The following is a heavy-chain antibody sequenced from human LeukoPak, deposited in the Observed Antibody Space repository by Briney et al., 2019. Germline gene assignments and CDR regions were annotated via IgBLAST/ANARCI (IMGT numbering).Heavy chain of an antibody. J-gene: IGHJ4*02. Sequence: SETLSLTCTVSGGSISSGSYYWSWIRQPAGPGLEWIGRIYTSGSTNDNPSLKSRVTISVDTSKNQFSPKLSSGTAADTAVYYCARGVTGIDYWGQGTLVTVSS. D-gene: IGHD1-20*01. CDR1: GGSISSGSYY. CDR3: ARGVTGIDY. V-gene: IGHV4-61*02. CDR2: IYTSGST.